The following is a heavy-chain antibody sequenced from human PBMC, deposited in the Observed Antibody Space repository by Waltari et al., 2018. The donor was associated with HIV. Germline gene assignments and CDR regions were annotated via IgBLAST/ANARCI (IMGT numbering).Heavy chain of an antibody. J-gene: IGHJ4*02. V-gene: IGHV3-7*01. CDR2: IKQDGSEK. Sequence: EVQLVESGGGLVQPGGSLRLSCEASRFPFNDYWMTWVRQAPGKGLEWVANIKQDGSEKYYMESVKGRFTISRDNAKNSLYLQMNSLKVEDTAVYYCARHRGGMWGEIDSWGQGTLVSVSS. CDR1: RFPFNDYW. D-gene: IGHD3-16*01. CDR3: ARHRGGMWGEIDS.